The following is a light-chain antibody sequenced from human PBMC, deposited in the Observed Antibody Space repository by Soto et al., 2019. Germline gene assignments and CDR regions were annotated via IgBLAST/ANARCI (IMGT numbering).Light chain of an antibody. CDR1: QSVSSN. V-gene: IGKV3D-15*01. CDR3: QKYNNWPRT. CDR2: GAS. Sequence: IVMTQSPATLCVCPGERATLSCRASQSVSSNLAWYQQKPGQAPRLVIYGASTRATGIPDRLSGSGSGTDLNLTIRSLQSEDFAVYYCQKYNNWPRTCGQGTKVDIK. J-gene: IGKJ1*01.